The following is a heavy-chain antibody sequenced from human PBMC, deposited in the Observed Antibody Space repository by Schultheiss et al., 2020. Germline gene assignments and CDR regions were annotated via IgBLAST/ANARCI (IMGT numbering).Heavy chain of an antibody. CDR1: GFTFSSYA. CDR2: ISGSGGST. Sequence: GESLRLSCAASGFTFSSYAMSWVRQAPGKGLEWVSAISGSGGSTYYADSVKGRFTISRDNSKNTLYLQMNSLRAEDTAVYYCAKNDITIFGVWYGMDVWGQGTTVTVSS. J-gene: IGHJ6*02. V-gene: IGHV3-23*01. D-gene: IGHD3-3*01. CDR3: AKNDITIFGVWYGMDV.